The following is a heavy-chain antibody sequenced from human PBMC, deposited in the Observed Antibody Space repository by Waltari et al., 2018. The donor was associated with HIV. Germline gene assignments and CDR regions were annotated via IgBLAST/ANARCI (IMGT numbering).Heavy chain of an antibody. CDR2: TSHSWST. D-gene: IGHD3-22*01. CDR3: ARGGPDYYDSSGYYYDYFQH. V-gene: IGHV4-38-2*02. Sequence: QVQLQESGPGLVKPSETLSLTCTVSGYSISSGYYWGWIRQPPGKGLEWIGSTSHSWSTYYNPSLKGRVTISVDTSKNQFSLKLSSVTAADTAVYYCARGGPDYYDSSGYYYDYFQHWGQGTLVTVSS. CDR1: GYSISSGYY. J-gene: IGHJ1*01.